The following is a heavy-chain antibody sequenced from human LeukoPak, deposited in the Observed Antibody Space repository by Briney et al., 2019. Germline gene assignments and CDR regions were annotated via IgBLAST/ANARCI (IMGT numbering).Heavy chain of an antibody. V-gene: IGHV3-23*01. D-gene: IGHD2-15*01. J-gene: IGHJ4*02. CDR3: AKDLGNIVVVVAALRTFDY. CDR2: ISGSGGSA. CDR1: GFSFSSYA. Sequence: GGSLRLSCAVSGFSFSSYAMSWVRQAPGKGLEWVSAISGSGGSAYYADSVKGRLTISRDNSKNTLYLQMNSLRAEDTAVYYCAKDLGNIVVVVAALRTFDYWGQGTLVTVSS.